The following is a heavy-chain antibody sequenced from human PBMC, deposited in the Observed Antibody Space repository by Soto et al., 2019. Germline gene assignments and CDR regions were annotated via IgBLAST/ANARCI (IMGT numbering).Heavy chain of an antibody. J-gene: IGHJ6*02. CDR1: GAPIGGSSYY. V-gene: IGHV4-39*02. CDR2: IHHSGRT. D-gene: IGHD6-6*01. CDR3: ARGVVPDV. Sequence: SETLSLTCTVSGAPIGGSSYYWGWNRQPPGKGLEWIANIHHSGRTHYNPSLKRRLTISVDTSKNHFSLKLTSVTASDMAVYYCARGVVPDVWGQGTTVTVSS.